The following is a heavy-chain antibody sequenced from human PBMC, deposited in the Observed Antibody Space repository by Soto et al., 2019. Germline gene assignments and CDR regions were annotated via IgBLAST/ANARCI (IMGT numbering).Heavy chain of an antibody. CDR3: AKDVWNDVSATDGFDP. J-gene: IGHJ3*01. Sequence: QVQLVASGGGVVQPGGSLRLSCAASGFTFRRHGMHWVRQAPGKGLEWLTIISYDGFQKFYTASVKGLFTITRDNTKNMVFLQMNSLRVEDTAVYYCAKDVWNDVSATDGFDPWGQGTMVTVSS. CDR2: ISYDGFQK. V-gene: IGHV3-30*18. CDR1: GFTFRRHG. D-gene: IGHD1-1*01.